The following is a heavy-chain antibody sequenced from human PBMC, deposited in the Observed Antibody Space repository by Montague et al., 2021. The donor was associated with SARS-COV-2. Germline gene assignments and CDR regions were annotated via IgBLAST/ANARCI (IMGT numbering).Heavy chain of an antibody. D-gene: IGHD2-15*01. Sequence: SETLSLTCTVSGGSISSAYFYWGWIRQPPGKGLEWIGTIYYDGKTYYNSSLSSRVFLSADTSNNHFSLELNSVTTSDTAVYYCARHALRYCISASCSAVGSIDFWGQGILVTVSS. CDR1: GGSISSAYFY. J-gene: IGHJ4*02. CDR2: IYYDGKT. V-gene: IGHV4-39*01. CDR3: ARHALRYCISASCSAVGSIDF.